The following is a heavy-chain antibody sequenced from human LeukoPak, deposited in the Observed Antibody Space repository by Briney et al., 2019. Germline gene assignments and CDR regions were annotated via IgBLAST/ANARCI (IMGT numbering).Heavy chain of an antibody. CDR1: GYTFTSYG. V-gene: IGHV1-18*01. CDR2: ISAYNGNT. J-gene: IGHJ4*02. D-gene: IGHD6-13*01. CDR3: ARFSLSFSSSWHYSFDY. Sequence: ASVKVSCKASGYTFTSYGISWVRQAPGQGLEWMGWISAYNGNTNYAQKLQDRVTMTTDTSTSTAYMELRSLRSDDTAVYYCARFSLSFSSSWHYSFDYWAQGTLVTVSS.